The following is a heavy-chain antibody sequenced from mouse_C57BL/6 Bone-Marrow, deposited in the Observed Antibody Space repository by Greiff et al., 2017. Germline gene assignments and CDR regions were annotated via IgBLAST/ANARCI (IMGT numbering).Heavy chain of an antibody. D-gene: IGHD1-1*01. J-gene: IGHJ4*01. CDR3: ARSRNYYGSSPYAMDY. V-gene: IGHV1-58*01. Sequence: VHVKQSGAELVKPGSSVKMSCKTSGYTFTSYGINWVKQRPGQGLEWIGYIYIGNGYTEYNEKFKGKATLTSDTSSSTAYMQLSSLTSEDSAIYFCARSRNYYGSSPYAMDYWGQGTSVTVSS. CDR1: GYTFTSYG. CDR2: IYIGNGYT.